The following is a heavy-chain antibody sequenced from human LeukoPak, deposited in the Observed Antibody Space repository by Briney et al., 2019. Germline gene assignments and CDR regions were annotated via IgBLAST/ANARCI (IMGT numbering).Heavy chain of an antibody. CDR1: GFAFSTYA. Sequence: AGGSLRLSCAASGFAFSTYAMHWVRQAPGKGLEWVAVISYDGSNKYYADSVKRRFTISRDNSKNTLYLQMNSLRAEDTAVYYCAKDRGYSSSWYDYWGQGTLVTVSS. V-gene: IGHV3-30*04. CDR2: ISYDGSNK. J-gene: IGHJ4*02. D-gene: IGHD6-13*01. CDR3: AKDRGYSSSWYDY.